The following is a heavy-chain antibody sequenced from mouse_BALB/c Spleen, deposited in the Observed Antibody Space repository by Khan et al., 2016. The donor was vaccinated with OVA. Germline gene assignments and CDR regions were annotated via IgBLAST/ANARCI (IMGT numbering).Heavy chain of an antibody. D-gene: IGHD1-1*01. CDR1: GYTFTNYR. V-gene: IGHV9-1*02. CDR3: AIESSYWYFEV. J-gene: IGHJ1*01. CDR2: INTYTGEP. Sequence: QIQLVQSGPELKKPGETVKISCKASGYTFTNYRMNWMKQAPGKGLKWMGWINTYTGEPTYGDDYKGRFAFSLETSDRTAYLQFYKLKNEDMATYCWAIESSYWYFEVWGAGTTVTVSS.